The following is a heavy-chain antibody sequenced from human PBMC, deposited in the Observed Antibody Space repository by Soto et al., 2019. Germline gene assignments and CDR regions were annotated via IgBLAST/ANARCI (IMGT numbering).Heavy chain of an antibody. D-gene: IGHD6-19*01. J-gene: IGHJ5*02. CDR1: GYTVTSYD. Sequence: ASVNVSCKASGYTVTSYDINWVRQATGQGLEWMGWMNPNSGNTGYAQKFQGRVTMTRNTSISTAYMELSSLRSEDTAVYYCARRSSGRNSWWFDPWGQGTLVSVSS. CDR2: MNPNSGNT. V-gene: IGHV1-8*01. CDR3: ARRSSGRNSWWFDP.